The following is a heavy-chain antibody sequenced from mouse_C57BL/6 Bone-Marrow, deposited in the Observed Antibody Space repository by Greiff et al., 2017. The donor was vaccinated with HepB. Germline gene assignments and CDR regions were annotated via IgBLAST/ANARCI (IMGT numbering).Heavy chain of an antibody. CDR3: ARRDWEWYFDY. Sequence: QVQLQQSGAELVMPGPSVKMSCKASGYTFTNYWIGWAKQRPGHGLEWIGDIYPGGGYTNYNEKFKGKATLTADKSSSTAYMQFSSLTSEDSAIYYCARRDWEWYFDYWGQGTTLTVSS. J-gene: IGHJ2*01. CDR1: GYTFTNYW. V-gene: IGHV1-63*01. D-gene: IGHD4-1*01. CDR2: IYPGGGYT.